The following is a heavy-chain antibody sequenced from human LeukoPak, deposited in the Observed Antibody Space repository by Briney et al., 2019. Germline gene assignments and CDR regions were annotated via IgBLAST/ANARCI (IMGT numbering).Heavy chain of an antibody. CDR1: GFTFSSYT. D-gene: IGHD1-26*01. V-gene: IGHV3-30*04. J-gene: IGHJ4*02. CDR3: ARAWELLYYFDY. Sequence: GGSLRLSCAASGFTFSSYTMHWVRQAPGKGLEWVAVISYDGSNKYYADSVKGRFTISRDNSKNTLYLQMNSLRAEDTAVYYCARAWELLYYFDYWGQGTLVTVSS. CDR2: ISYDGSNK.